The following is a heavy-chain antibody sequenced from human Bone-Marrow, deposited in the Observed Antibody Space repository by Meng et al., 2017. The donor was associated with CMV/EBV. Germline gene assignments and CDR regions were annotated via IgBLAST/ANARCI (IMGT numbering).Heavy chain of an antibody. D-gene: IGHD1-14*01. CDR1: VFTFSTYG. CDR2: MWYDGSNI. CDR3: ARRRNSASTPPFDH. J-gene: IGHJ4*02. V-gene: IGHV3-33*01. Sequence: ASVFTFSTYGLHWVRQAPGKGLEWVALMWYDGSNIYYADSVKGRFTISRDNSKNTLYLQMNSLRAEDTAVYYCARRRNSASTPPFDHWGQGTLVTVSS.